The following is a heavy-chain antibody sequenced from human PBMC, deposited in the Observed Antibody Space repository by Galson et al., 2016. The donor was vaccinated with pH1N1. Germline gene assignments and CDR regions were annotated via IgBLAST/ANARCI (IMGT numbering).Heavy chain of an antibody. CDR3: ARARKITRQTFWATADALRGGSGRFDY. V-gene: IGHV4-39*07. CDR2: IYYSGST. D-gene: IGHD3-10*01. CDR1: GGSISTSNFH. J-gene: IGHJ4*02. Sequence: SETLSLTCTVSGGSISTSNFHWGWIRQSPGKGLEWIGNIYYSGSTYYNPSLKSRVTISVDTSKKQFSLNLNSVTAADTAVYYCARARKITRQTFWATADALRGGSGRFDYWGQGTLVTVSS.